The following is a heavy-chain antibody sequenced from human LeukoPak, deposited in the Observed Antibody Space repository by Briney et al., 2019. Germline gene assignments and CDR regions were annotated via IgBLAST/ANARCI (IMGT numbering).Heavy chain of an antibody. V-gene: IGHV4-34*01. Sequence: SETLSLTCGVYGGSFSGYYWSWIRQPPGKGLEWIGEINHSGSTNYNPALKSRVTISVDTSKNQFSLKLSSVTAADTAVYYCARGTAGGDYFDYWGQGTLVTVSS. D-gene: IGHD2-21*02. CDR2: INHSGST. CDR1: GGSFSGYY. J-gene: IGHJ4*02. CDR3: ARGTAGGDYFDY.